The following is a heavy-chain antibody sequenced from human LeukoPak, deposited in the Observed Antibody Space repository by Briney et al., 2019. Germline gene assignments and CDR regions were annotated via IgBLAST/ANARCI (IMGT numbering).Heavy chain of an antibody. Sequence: PSETLSLTCTVSGGSVTTGRYYWSWIRQSPGEGLEWIGYISYRGTPNYNPSLKSRVTISVDTSKNQLSLKLSSVTAADTAVYYCARGNSGWSTSWGPGTLVTVSS. CDR2: ISYRGTP. D-gene: IGHD6-19*01. CDR3: ARGNSGWSTS. CDR1: GGSVTTGRYY. J-gene: IGHJ5*02. V-gene: IGHV4-61*01.